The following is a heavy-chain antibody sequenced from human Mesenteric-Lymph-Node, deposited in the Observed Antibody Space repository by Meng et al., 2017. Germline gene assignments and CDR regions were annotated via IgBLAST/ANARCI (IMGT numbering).Heavy chain of an antibody. Sequence: EVQLGGSGGGLVQHGGSRRLSCAAYGFTFSSYTMGWVRQAPGNGLEWVSSLNNGGDSTYYAVSVKGRFTISRDNSKATLYLQMNSLRVEDTAAYYCARGGLRYFACWGQGTLVTVSS. V-gene: IGHV3-23*04. D-gene: IGHD5-12*01. CDR3: ARGGLRYFAC. J-gene: IGHJ4*02. CDR2: LNNGGDST. CDR1: GFTFSSYT.